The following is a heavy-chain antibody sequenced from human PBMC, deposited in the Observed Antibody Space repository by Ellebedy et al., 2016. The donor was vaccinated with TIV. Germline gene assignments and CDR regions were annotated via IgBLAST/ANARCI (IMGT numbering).Heavy chain of an antibody. V-gene: IGHV4-59*08. CDR1: GGSVSHYY. J-gene: IGHJ4*02. CDR2: TDSSGYL. D-gene: IGHD6-19*01. CDR3: ARQNSEYSSGWFYFDY. Sequence: MPSETLSLTCTVSGGSVSHYYWSWIRQTPGKGLEWIGYTDSSGYLNYNPSLRSRLTISMSTSRNQFSLELSSVTAADTAVYYCARQNSEYSSGWFYFDYWGQGSLVTVSS.